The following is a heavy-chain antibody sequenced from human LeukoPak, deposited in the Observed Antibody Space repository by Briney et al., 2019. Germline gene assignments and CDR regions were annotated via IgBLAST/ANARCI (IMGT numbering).Heavy chain of an antibody. CDR1: GFTFSTFA. CDR3: AKGRYFDWSYCYFDY. J-gene: IGHJ4*02. CDR2: MTGSGDRT. Sequence: QAGGSLRLSCAASGFTFSTFAMIWVRQAPGRGLEWVSGMTGSGDRTHYADSVKGRFTISRDNSKNTLHLQMNSLRAEDTAVYYCAKGRYFDWSYCYFDYWGQGTLVTVSS. V-gene: IGHV3-23*01. D-gene: IGHD3-9*01.